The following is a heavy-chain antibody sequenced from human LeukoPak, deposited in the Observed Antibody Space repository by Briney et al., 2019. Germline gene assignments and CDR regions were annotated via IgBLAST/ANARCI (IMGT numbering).Heavy chain of an antibody. V-gene: IGHV3-15*01. J-gene: IGHJ4*02. CDR2: IKSKTDGGTT. D-gene: IGHD3-10*01. Sequence: GGSLRLSCAASGFTFSNAWMSWVRQAPGKGLEWVGRIKSKTDGGTTDYAAPVKGRFTISRDNSKNTLYLQMNSLRAEDTAVYYCAKDYYGSGSLPPNYFDYWGQGTLVTVSS. CDR3: AKDYYGSGSLPPNYFDY. CDR1: GFTFSNAW.